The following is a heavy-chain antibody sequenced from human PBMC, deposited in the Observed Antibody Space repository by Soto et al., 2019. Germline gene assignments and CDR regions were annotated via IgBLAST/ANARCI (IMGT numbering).Heavy chain of an antibody. CDR1: GFTFSSYA. V-gene: IGHV3-30-3*01. CDR2: ISYDGSNK. Sequence: GGSLRLSCAASGFTFSSYAMHWVRQAPGKGLEWVAVISYDGSNKYYADSVKGRFTISRDNSKNTLYLQMNSLRAEDTAVYYCARDRYWGQGTLVTVSS. CDR3: ARDRY. J-gene: IGHJ4*02.